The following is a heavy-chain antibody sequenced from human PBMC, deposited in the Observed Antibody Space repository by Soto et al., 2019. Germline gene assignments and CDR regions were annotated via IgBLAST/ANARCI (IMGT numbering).Heavy chain of an antibody. CDR2: ISTNGVGT. Sequence: EVQLVESGGGLAQPGGSLRLSCAASGFTLSGYAMDWVRQAPGKGLEYVSGISTNGVGTYYANSVQGRFTISRDNSKKTVYLQMVSLRSEDMAVYYCARRARPDFYYMDVWGKGTTVTVSS. CDR3: ARRARPDFYYMDV. D-gene: IGHD6-6*01. CDR1: GFTLSGYA. J-gene: IGHJ6*03. V-gene: IGHV3-64*01.